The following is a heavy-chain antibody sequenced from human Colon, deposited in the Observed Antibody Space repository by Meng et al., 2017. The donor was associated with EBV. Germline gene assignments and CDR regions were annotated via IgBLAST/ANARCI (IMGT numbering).Heavy chain of an antibody. CDR1: GYTFDSYG. D-gene: IGHD3-10*01. J-gene: IGHJ4*02. Sequence: QVSLLQSGAGVKKPGASVRVFCEASGYTFDSYGISWLRQAPGQGLEWMGWFVNNVDTYSAQKFQGRVTMTTDTHTSTAFMELRSLRSDDTAVYYCARGTPGRSYSDYWGQGTLVTVSS. CDR2: FVNNVDT. CDR3: ARGTPGRSYSDY. V-gene: IGHV1-18*01.